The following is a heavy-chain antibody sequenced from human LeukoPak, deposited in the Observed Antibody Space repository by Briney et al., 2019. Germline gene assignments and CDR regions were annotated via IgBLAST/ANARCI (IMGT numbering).Heavy chain of an antibody. CDR1: GGSISSSRDY. Sequence: KPSETLSLTCTVSGGSISSSRDYWGWIRQPPGKGLEWIRSIYYSGSTYYNPSLKSRVTISVDTSKNQFSLKLSSVTAADTAAYYCARHVEIAVAGPIDYWGQGTLVTVSS. J-gene: IGHJ4*02. CDR3: ARHVEIAVAGPIDY. V-gene: IGHV4-39*01. D-gene: IGHD6-19*01. CDR2: IYYSGST.